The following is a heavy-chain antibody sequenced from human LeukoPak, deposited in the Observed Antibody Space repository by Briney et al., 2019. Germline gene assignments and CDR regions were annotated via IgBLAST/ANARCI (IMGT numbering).Heavy chain of an antibody. CDR2: IYYSGST. J-gene: IGHJ5*02. V-gene: IGHV4-31*03. CDR3: ARELHYYGSGRYDNWFDP. Sequence: SETLSLTCTVSGGSISSGGYYWSWLRQHPGKGLEWIGYIYYSGSTYYNPSLKSRVTISVDTSKNQFSLKLSSVTAADTAVYYCARELHYYGSGRYDNWFDPWGQGTLVTVSS. D-gene: IGHD3-10*01. CDR1: GGSISSGGYY.